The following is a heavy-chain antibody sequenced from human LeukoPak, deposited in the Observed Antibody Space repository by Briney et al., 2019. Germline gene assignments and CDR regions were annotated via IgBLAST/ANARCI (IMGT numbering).Heavy chain of an antibody. CDR3: ATTYQTSEWFDP. J-gene: IGHJ5*02. Sequence: SETLSLTCTVSGGSISSFHWGWIRQPPGKGLEWIGYIYYSGGTNYSPSLKSRVTLSVDTSKNQFSLKLSSVTAADTAVYYCATTYQTSEWFDPWGQGTLVTVSS. D-gene: IGHD2-2*01. V-gene: IGHV4-59*01. CDR1: GGSISSFH. CDR2: IYYSGGT.